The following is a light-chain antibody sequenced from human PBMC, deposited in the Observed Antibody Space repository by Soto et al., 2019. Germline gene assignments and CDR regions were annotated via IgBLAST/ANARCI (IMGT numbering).Light chain of an antibody. CDR1: QDIRKY. V-gene: IGKV1-33*01. J-gene: IGKJ2*01. CDR3: QQSDDLPYA. CDR2: DAS. Sequence: IQMTQSPSLLSASVGDRVTITCQATQDIRKYLNWYQQTPGKAPKLLIYDASSLETEVPPRFSGSGSGRYCTVTISSLQPEDLATYNCQQSDDLPYAFGQGTKLESK.